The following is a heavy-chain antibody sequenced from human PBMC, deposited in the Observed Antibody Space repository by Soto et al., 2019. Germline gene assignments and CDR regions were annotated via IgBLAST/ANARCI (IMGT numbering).Heavy chain of an antibody. J-gene: IGHJ3*01. CDR3: ARARLRAVYAFDF. CDR2: IYYNGNT. V-gene: IGHV4-31*02. Sequence: WTWVRQHPGKGLEWIGYIYYNGNTYFSPSLKSRLTISIDTSKNQFSLKLSSVTAADMAMYYCARARLRAVYAFDFWGQGTMVTVSS. D-gene: IGHD4-17*01.